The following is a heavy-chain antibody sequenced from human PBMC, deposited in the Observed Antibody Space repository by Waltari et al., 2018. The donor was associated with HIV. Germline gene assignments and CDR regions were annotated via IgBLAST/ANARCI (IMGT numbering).Heavy chain of an antibody. CDR2: IKQDGSEK. CDR3: ATSRTFDY. D-gene: IGHD2-2*01. V-gene: IGHV3-7*01. J-gene: IGHJ4*02. CDR1: GFMFTRSW. Sequence: EVLLVESGGALVQPGWSLCLSCTASGFMFTRSWMRWVRRAPGKGLEWVANIKQDGSEKYYVDSVKGRFTISRDNAKNSLYLQMNSLRAEDTAMYYCATSRTFDYWGQGTLVTVSS.